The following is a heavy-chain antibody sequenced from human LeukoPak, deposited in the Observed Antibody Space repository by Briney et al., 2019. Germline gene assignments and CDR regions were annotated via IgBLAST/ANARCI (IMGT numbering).Heavy chain of an antibody. CDR2: VNHSGST. CDR1: GGSISSYY. V-gene: IGHV4-34*01. J-gene: IGHJ4*02. Sequence: SETLSLTCTVSGGSISSYYWSWIRQPPGKGLEWIGEVNHSGSTNYNPSLKSRVTISVDTSKNQFSLKLSSVTAADTAVYYCASIYDSSGFYPYWGQGTLVTVSS. D-gene: IGHD3-22*01. CDR3: ASIYDSSGFYPY.